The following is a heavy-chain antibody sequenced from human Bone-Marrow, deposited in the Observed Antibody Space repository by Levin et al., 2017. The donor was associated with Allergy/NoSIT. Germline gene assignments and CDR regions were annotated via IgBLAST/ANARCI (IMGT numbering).Heavy chain of an antibody. V-gene: IGHV3-30*03. CDR1: GFTFSSYG. J-gene: IGHJ3*02. CDR2: ISYDGSNK. D-gene: IGHD2-15*01. Sequence: PGGSLRLSCAASGFTFSSYGMHWVRQAPGKGLEWVAVISYDGSNKYYADSVKGRFTISRDNSKNTLYLQMNSLRAEDTAVYYCAGTVVDDAFDIWGQGTMVTVSS. CDR3: AGTVVDDAFDI.